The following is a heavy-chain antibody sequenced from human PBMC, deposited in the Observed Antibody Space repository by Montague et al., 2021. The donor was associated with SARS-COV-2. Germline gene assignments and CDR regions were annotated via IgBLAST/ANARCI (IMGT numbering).Heavy chain of an antibody. J-gene: IGHJ4*02. Sequence: SLRLSCAASGFTFSSYEMNWVRQAPGKGLEWVSYISSSGSTIYYXDSVKGRFTISRDNAKNSLYLQMNSLRAEDTAVYYCARDGPDYYDSSGYYRPLDYWGQGTPVTVSS. V-gene: IGHV3-48*03. CDR1: GFTFSSYE. CDR3: ARDGPDYYDSSGYYRPLDY. CDR2: ISSSGSTI. D-gene: IGHD3-22*01.